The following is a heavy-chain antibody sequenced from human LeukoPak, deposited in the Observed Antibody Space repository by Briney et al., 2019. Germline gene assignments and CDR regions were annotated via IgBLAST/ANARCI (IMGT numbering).Heavy chain of an antibody. CDR2: ISGSGGST. CDR1: GFTFSSYA. CDR3: AKDEPTRPVVPAAGLDHARRNNDY. Sequence: GGSLRLSCAASGFTFSSYAMSWVRQAPGKGLEWVSAISGSGGSTYYADSVKGRFTISRDNSKNTLYLQMNSLRAEDTAVYYCAKDEPTRPVVPAAGLDHARRNNDYWGQGTLVTVSS. D-gene: IGHD2-2*01. V-gene: IGHV3-23*01. J-gene: IGHJ4*02.